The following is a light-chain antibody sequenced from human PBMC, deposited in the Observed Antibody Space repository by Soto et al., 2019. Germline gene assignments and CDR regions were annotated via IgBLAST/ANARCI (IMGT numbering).Light chain of an antibody. CDR1: SSDVGSYNL. CDR2: EGT. J-gene: IGLJ2*01. V-gene: IGLV2-23*01. CDR3: CSYAGTNTVV. Sequence: QSVLTQPASVSGSPGQSITISCTGTSSDVGSYNLVSWYQQHPGTAPRLLIYEGTKRPPGVSSRFSGSKSGNTASLTISGLQTEDEAEYYCCSYAGTNTVVFGGGTKLTVL.